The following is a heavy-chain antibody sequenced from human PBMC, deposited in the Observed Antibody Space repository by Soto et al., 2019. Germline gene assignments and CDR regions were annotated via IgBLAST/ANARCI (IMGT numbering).Heavy chain of an antibody. D-gene: IGHD6-19*01. CDR1: VYTFTSYD. CDR3: ARERSSGCDS. V-gene: IGHV1-8*01. CDR2: LNPNSGNT. J-gene: IGHJ4*02. Sequence: QVQLVQSGAEVKKPGASVKVSCKAYVYTFTSYDINWVRQATGQGLEWMGWLNPNSGNTAYAQKFQGRVTMTRNTSISTASMELSSLRSDDTAVYYCARERSSGCDSWGQGTLVTVSS.